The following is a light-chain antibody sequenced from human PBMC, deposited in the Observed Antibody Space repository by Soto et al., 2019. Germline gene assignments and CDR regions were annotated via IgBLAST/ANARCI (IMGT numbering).Light chain of an antibody. Sequence: DIQMTQSPSTLPASVGDRVSITCRASQSIRSWLAWYQQKPGKAPKLLIYDASSLESGVPSRFSGSGSGTEFTLTISSLQPDDFATYYCQQYNSYSKYTFGQGTKLEIK. J-gene: IGKJ2*01. CDR3: QQYNSYSKYT. CDR2: DAS. CDR1: QSIRSW. V-gene: IGKV1-5*01.